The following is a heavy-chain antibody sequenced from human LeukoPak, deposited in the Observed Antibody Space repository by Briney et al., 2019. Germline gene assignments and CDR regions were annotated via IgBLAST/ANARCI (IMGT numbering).Heavy chain of an antibody. CDR2: INHSGST. D-gene: IGHD3-3*01. J-gene: IGHJ4*02. CDR3: ARAGYYTRFFDY. V-gene: IGHV4-34*01. CDR1: GGSFSGYY. Sequence: KSSETLSLTRAVYGGSFSGYYWSWIRQPPGKGLEWIGEINHSGSTNYNPSLKSRVTISVDTSKNQFSLKLSSVTAADTAVYYCARAGYYTRFFDYWGQGTLVTVSS.